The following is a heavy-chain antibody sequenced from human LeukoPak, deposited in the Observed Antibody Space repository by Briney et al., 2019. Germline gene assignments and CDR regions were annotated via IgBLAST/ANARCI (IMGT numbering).Heavy chain of an antibody. CDR2: IYHSGST. D-gene: IGHD3-22*01. CDR3: ARSGYYYYQYYFDY. J-gene: IGHJ4*02. Sequence: SETLSLTCTVSGGSVSSGNYYWSWIRQPPGKGLEWIGYIYHSGSTNYNPSLKSRVTMSVDTSKNQFSLRLSSVTAADTAVYYCARSGYYYYQYYFDYWGQGTLVTVSS. V-gene: IGHV4-61*01. CDR1: GGSVSSGNYY.